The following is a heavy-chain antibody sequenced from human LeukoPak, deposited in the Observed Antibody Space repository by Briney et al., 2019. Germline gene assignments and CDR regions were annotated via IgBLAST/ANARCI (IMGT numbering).Heavy chain of an antibody. V-gene: IGHV3-23*01. CDR3: AKDRHAPGRYCSSTSCFPFDS. Sequence: GGSLRLSCVVSGFTSSSYAMSWARQAPGKGLEWVSGISGSGGSTYYADSVKGRFTISRDNTKNTLYLQMNSLRAEDTAVYYCAKDRHAPGRYCSSTSCFPFDSWGQGTLVTVSS. CDR2: ISGSGGST. CDR1: GFTSSSYA. J-gene: IGHJ5*01. D-gene: IGHD2-2*01.